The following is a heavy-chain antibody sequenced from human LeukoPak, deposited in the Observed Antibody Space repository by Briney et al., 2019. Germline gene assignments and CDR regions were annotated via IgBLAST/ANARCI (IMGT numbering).Heavy chain of an antibody. D-gene: IGHD2-2*01. CDR3: ARSFLSYCSSTSCHPYYFDY. CDR2: IYTSGST. Sequence: SETLSLTCTVSGGSISSYYWSWIRQPAGKGLEWIGRIYTSGSTNYNPSLKSRVTMSVDTSKNQFSLKLSSVTAADTAVYYCARSFLSYCSSTSCHPYYFDYWGQGTLVTVSS. CDR1: GGSISSYY. V-gene: IGHV4-4*07. J-gene: IGHJ4*02.